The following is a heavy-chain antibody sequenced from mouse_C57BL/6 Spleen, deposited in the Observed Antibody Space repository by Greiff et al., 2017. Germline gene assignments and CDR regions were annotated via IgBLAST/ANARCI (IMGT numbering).Heavy chain of an antibody. D-gene: IGHD2-3*01. Sequence: EVQRVESGTVLARPGASVKMSCKTSGYTFTSYWMHWVKQRPGQGLEWIGAIYPGNSDTSYNQKFKGKAKLTAVTSASTAYMELSSLTNEDSAVYYCTNDGYSQAWFAYWGQGTLVTVSA. CDR2: IYPGNSDT. CDR3: TNDGYSQAWFAY. V-gene: IGHV1-5*01. CDR1: GYTFTSYW. J-gene: IGHJ3*01.